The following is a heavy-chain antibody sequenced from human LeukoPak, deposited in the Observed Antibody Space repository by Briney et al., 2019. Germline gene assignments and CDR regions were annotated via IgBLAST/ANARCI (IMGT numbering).Heavy chain of an antibody. V-gene: IGHV4-59*08. J-gene: IGHJ5*02. D-gene: IGHD6-19*01. Sequence: SETLSLTCTVSGGSISSYYWSWIRQPPGKGLEWIGYIYYSGSTNYNPSLKSRVTISVDTSKNQFSLKLSSVTAADTAVYYCARLYRNGIAVAEGWFDPWGQGTLVTVSS. CDR2: IYYSGST. CDR3: ARLYRNGIAVAEGWFDP. CDR1: GGSISSYY.